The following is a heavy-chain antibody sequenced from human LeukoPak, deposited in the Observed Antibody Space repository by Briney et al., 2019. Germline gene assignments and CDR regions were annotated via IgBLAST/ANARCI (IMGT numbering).Heavy chain of an antibody. D-gene: IGHD3-3*01. V-gene: IGHV4-34*01. CDR3: ARAPYYDFWQAPRDYYMDV. CDR1: GGSFSGYY. CDR2: INHSGST. J-gene: IGHJ6*03. Sequence: PSETLSLTCAVYGGSFSGYYWSWIRQPPGKGLEWIGEINHSGSTNYNPSLKSRVTISVDTSKNQFSLKLSSVTAADTAVYCCARAPYYDFWQAPRDYYMDVWGKGTTVTVSS.